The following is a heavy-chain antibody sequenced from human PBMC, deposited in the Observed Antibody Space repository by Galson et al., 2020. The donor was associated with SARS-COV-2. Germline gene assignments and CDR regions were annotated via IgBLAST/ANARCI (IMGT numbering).Heavy chain of an antibody. CDR3: ARDLGITMIVVAGIVSDAFDI. CDR1: GGSFTSHS. CDR2: IYYTGST. J-gene: IGHJ3*02. V-gene: IGHV4-59*11. D-gene: IGHD3-22*01. Sequence: SETLYLTCTVSGGSFTSHSWSWIRQPPGKGLEWIGYIYYTGSTNYNPSLKSRITMSLDPSKNQFSLMLSSVTAADTAVYYCARDLGITMIVVAGIVSDAFDIWGQGTMVTVSS.